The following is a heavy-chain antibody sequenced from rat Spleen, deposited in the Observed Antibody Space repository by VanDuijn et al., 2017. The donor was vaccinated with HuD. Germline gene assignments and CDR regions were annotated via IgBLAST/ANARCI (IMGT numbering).Heavy chain of an antibody. J-gene: IGHJ2*01. D-gene: IGHD2-1*01. CDR1: GFTFSDYY. CDR3: ARTTYDYFDY. Sequence: EVQLVESGGGLVQPGRSLKLSCAASGFTFSDYYMAWVRQAPTKGLEWVASISYEGGSTYYRDSVKGRCTISRENAKSTLYLQMNSLRSEDTAAYYCARTTYDYFDYWGQGVMVTVSS. CDR2: ISYEGGST. V-gene: IGHV5-22*01.